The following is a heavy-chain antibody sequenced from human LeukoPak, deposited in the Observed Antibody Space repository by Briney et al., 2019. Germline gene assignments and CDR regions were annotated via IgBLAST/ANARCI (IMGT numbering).Heavy chain of an antibody. CDR1: DDSFNSHY. CDR2: ISYIGST. Sequence: SETLSRTCAVSDDSFNSHYWTWIREPPGKGLEWIGYISYIGSTNYNPSLKSRVTISIDTSRNQFSLRLSSVTAADTAVYYCARYNYYDSSGYAFDIWGQGTIVTVSS. J-gene: IGHJ3*02. V-gene: IGHV4-59*08. D-gene: IGHD3-22*01. CDR3: ARYNYYDSSGYAFDI.